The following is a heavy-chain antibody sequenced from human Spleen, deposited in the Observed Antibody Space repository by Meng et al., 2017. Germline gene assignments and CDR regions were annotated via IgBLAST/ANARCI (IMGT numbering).Heavy chain of an antibody. CDR2: IYSGGRT. D-gene: IGHD1-26*01. CDR3: ARSYSGSGIDY. J-gene: IGHJ4*02. CDR1: GFTVSSNY. Sequence: EVQLVESGGGLVQPGGSLRLSCAASGFTVSSNYMSWVRQAPGKGLEWVSIIYSGGRTYYADSVKGRFTISRDNSKNTLYLQMNSVRAEDTAVYYCARSYSGSGIDYWGQGTLVTVSS. V-gene: IGHV3-66*01.